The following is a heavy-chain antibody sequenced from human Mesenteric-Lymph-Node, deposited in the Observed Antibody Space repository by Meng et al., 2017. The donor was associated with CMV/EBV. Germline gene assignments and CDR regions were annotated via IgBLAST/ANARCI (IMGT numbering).Heavy chain of an antibody. Sequence: GGSLRLSCAVSGFTFRSYRMSWVRQAPGKGLEWVANINDDGSEKYYVDSVKGRFTISRDNARNSLYLQMNSLRAEDTAVYYCVSEGSRSYWGQGTLVTVSS. CDR2: INDDGSEK. J-gene: IGHJ4*02. CDR3: VSEGSRSY. V-gene: IGHV3-7*03. CDR1: GFTFRSYR. D-gene: IGHD3-10*01.